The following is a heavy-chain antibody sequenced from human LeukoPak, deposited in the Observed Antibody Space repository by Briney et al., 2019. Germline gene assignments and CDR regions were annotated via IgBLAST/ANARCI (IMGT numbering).Heavy chain of an antibody. J-gene: IGHJ3*02. D-gene: IGHD3-9*01. CDR3: ARQLTGSLPDAFDI. V-gene: IGHV3-30-3*01. CDR1: GFTFSSYA. CDR2: ISYDGSNK. Sequence: SGGSLRLSCAASGFTFSSYAMHWVRQAPGKGLEWVAVISYDGSNKYYADSVKGRFTISRDNSKNTLYLQMNSLRAEDTAVYYCARQLTGSLPDAFDIWGQGTMVTVSS.